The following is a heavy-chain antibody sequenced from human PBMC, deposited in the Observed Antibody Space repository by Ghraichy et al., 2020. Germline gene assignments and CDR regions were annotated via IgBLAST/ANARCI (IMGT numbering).Heavy chain of an antibody. Sequence: ETLSLTCAAAGFTVSSNYMSWVRQAPGKGLEWVSIIYSGGTTYYAGSVKGRFTISRDNSKNTLYLQMNSLRAEDTAVYYCARHGEHIYYDSSTYWGANYYGMDVWGQGTTVTVSS. D-gene: IGHD3-22*01. CDR1: GFTVSSNY. J-gene: IGHJ6*02. V-gene: IGHV3-53*01. CDR3: ARHGEHIYYDSSTYWGANYYGMDV. CDR2: IYSGGTT.